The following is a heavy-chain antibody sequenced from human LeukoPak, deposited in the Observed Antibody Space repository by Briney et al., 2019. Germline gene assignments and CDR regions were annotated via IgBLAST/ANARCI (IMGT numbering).Heavy chain of an antibody. Sequence: GGSLRLSCAASGFTFSSYATHWVRQAPGKGLEWVAVISYDGSNKYYADSVKGRFTTSRDNSKNTLYLQMNSLRAEDTAVYYCASQAPDGSGSYYPIDYWGQGTLVTVSS. V-gene: IGHV3-30*04. CDR3: ASQAPDGSGSYYPIDY. J-gene: IGHJ4*02. CDR2: ISYDGSNK. CDR1: GFTFSSYA. D-gene: IGHD3-10*01.